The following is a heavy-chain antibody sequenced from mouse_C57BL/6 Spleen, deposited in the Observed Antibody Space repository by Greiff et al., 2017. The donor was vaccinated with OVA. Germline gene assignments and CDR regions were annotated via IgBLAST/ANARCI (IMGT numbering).Heavy chain of an antibody. V-gene: IGHV1-55*01. D-gene: IGHD1-1*01. CDR3: GYYYGSSLYFDV. CDR2: IYPGSGST. J-gene: IGHJ1*03. CDR1: GYTFTSYW. Sequence: QVQPQQPGAELVKPGASVKMSCKASGYTFTSYWITWVKQRPGQGLEWIGDIYPGSGSTNYNEKFKSKATLTVDTSSSTAYMQLSSLTSEDSAVYYCGYYYGSSLYFDVWGTGTTVTVSS.